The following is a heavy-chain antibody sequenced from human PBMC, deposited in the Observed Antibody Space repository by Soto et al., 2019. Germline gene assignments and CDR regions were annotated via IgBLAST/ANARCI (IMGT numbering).Heavy chain of an antibody. V-gene: IGHV3-74*01. CDR3: ARPEYSSSSYGMDV. D-gene: IGHD6-6*01. J-gene: IGHJ6*02. CDR2: IKSNSSTT. Sequence: PGGSLRLSCAASGFTFSSYWMHWVRQAPGKGLEWVSRIKSNSSTTSYAEYVKGRFTISRDNAKNTLYLQMNSLRDEDTVVYYCARPEYSSSSYGMDVWGQGTTVTVSS. CDR1: GFTFSSYW.